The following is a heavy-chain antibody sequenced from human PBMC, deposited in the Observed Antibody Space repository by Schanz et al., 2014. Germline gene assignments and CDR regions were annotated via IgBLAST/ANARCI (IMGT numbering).Heavy chain of an antibody. V-gene: IGHV3-23*04. Sequence: QLVGSGGGLIQPGGSLRLSCTASGFAFSSYSMNWVRQAPGKGLEWVSTISASGGSTYYADSVKGRFTISRDNSKNTLYLHMNTLRSEDTAVYYCARDRGYCSGGSCLTFDYWGQGTLVTVSS. CDR2: ISASGGST. J-gene: IGHJ4*02. D-gene: IGHD2-15*01. CDR1: GFAFSSYS. CDR3: ARDRGYCSGGSCLTFDY.